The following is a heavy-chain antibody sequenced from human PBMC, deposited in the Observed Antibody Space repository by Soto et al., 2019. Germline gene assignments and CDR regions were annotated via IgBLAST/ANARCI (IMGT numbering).Heavy chain of an antibody. CDR3: APTYSSGWYIGPFDY. J-gene: IGHJ4*02. CDR1: GFSLSTSGVG. D-gene: IGHD6-19*01. Sequence: QITLKESGPTLVKPTQTLTLTCTFSGFSLSTSGVGVGWIRQPPGKALEWLALIYWDDDKRYSPSLKSRLTITKDTYKHQVVLTMTNMDPVDTATYYCAPTYSSGWYIGPFDYWGQGTLVTVSS. CDR2: IYWDDDK. V-gene: IGHV2-5*02.